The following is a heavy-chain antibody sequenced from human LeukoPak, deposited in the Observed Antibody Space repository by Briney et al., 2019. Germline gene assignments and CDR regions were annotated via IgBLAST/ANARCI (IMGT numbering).Heavy chain of an antibody. CDR2: IYWDDDK. D-gene: IGHD6-6*01. Sequence: SGPTLVKPTQTLTLTCTFSGFSLSTSGAGVGWIRQPPGKALEWLALIYWDDDKRYSPSLKSRLTITKDTSKNQVVLTMTNMDPVDTATYYCAQESIAARRGSSSGYYMDVWGKGTTVTVPS. CDR3: AQESIAARRGSSSGYYMDV. CDR1: GFSLSTSGAG. J-gene: IGHJ6*03. V-gene: IGHV2-5*02.